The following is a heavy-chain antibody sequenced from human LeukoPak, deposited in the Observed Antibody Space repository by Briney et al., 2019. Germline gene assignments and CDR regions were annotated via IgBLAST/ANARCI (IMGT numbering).Heavy chain of an antibody. CDR2: ISGSGGST. CDR3: AKGVTSGWYVDY. V-gene: IGHV3-23*01. J-gene: IGHJ4*02. Sequence: AGGSLRLSFAGPGSTLCSYALSWVRQAPGKGLGWVSAISGSGGSTYYADSVKGRFTISRDNSKNTLYLQMNSLRAEDTAVYYCAKGVTSGWYVDYWGQGTLVTVSS. D-gene: IGHD6-19*01. CDR1: GSTLCSYA.